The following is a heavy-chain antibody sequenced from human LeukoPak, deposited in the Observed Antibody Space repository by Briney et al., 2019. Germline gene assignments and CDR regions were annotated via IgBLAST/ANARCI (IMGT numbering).Heavy chain of an antibody. CDR1: GFTFSGST. J-gene: IGHJ4*02. V-gene: IGHV3-73*01. CDR2: IRSKANSYVT. D-gene: IGHD2/OR15-2a*01. CDR3: VGDGHSNTGMNY. Sequence: GGSLRLSCATSGFTFSGSTIHWVRQAPGKGLEWIGHIRSKANSYVTIYGASVKGRFTISRHDSKNTAYLHMNSLKTEDTAVYYCVGDGHSNTGMNYWGQGTLVTVSS.